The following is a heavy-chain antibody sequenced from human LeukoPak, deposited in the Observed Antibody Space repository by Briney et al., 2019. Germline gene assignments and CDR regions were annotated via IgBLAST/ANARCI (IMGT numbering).Heavy chain of an antibody. CDR3: TKGDYYYDSSGNCLENFQY. CDR2: TSSSSSTI. Sequence: GGSLRLSCAASGFTFSSYSMNWVRQAPGKGLEWVSYTSSSSSTIYYADSVKGRFTISRDNAKNALYLQMNSLRAEDTAVYYCTKGDYYYDSSGNCLENFQYWGQGALVTVSS. D-gene: IGHD3-22*01. CDR1: GFTFSSYS. V-gene: IGHV3-48*01. J-gene: IGHJ1*01.